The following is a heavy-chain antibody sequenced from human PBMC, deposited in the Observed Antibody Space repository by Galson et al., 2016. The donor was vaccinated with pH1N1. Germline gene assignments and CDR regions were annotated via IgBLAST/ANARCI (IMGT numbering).Heavy chain of an antibody. D-gene: IGHD3/OR15-3a*01. V-gene: IGHV3-7*03. CDR2: IKEDGSEK. CDR3: ARVTSGGFGLVIIPFPYYFDY. Sequence: SLRLSCAASGFTFSSYWMSWVRQAPGKGLEWVATIKEDGSEKYYVDSVKGRFTISRDTAKNSLFLQMSSLRPDDTAVCYCARVTSGGFGLVIIPFPYYFDYWGQGTLVTVSS. J-gene: IGHJ4*02. CDR1: GFTFSSYW.